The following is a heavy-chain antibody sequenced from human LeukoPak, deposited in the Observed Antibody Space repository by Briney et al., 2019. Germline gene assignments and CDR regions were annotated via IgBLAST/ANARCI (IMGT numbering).Heavy chain of an antibody. CDR1: GGSISSYY. D-gene: IGHD3-10*01. CDR3: ASRYGSGSYGFDY. Sequence: PSETLSLTCTVSGGSISSYYWSWIRQPPGKGLEWIGYTYYSGSTNYNPSLKSRVTISVDTSKNQFSLNLSSVTAADTAVYYCASRYGSGSYGFDYWGQGTLVTVSS. V-gene: IGHV4-59*01. CDR2: TYYSGST. J-gene: IGHJ4*02.